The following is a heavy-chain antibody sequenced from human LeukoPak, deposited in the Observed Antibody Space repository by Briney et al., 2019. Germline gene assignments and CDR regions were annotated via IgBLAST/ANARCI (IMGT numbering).Heavy chain of an antibody. CDR1: GGSFSGYY. CDR3: ARGSYYGSGSYYTSGTLFDY. CDR2: INHSGST. D-gene: IGHD3-10*01. Sequence: SETLSLTCAVYGGSFSGYYWSWIRQPPGKGLEWIGEINHSGSTNYNPSLKSRVTISVDTSKNQFSLKLSLVTAADMAVYYCARGSYYGSGSYYTSGTLFDYWGQGTLVTVSS. V-gene: IGHV4-34*01. J-gene: IGHJ4*02.